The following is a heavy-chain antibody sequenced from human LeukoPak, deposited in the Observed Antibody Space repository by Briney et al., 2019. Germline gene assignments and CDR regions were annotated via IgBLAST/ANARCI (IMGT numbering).Heavy chain of an antibody. CDR1: GGSMISYY. CDR2: IYYSGST. J-gene: IGHJ4*02. Sequence: PSETLSLTCTVSGGSMISYYWSWIRQPPGKGLEWIGYIYYSGSTKYNPSLKSRVTISVDTSKNQFSLKLSSVTAADTAVYYCARGARAGYNLEPFDYWGQGTLVTVPS. V-gene: IGHV4-59*08. D-gene: IGHD5-24*01. CDR3: ARGARAGYNLEPFDY.